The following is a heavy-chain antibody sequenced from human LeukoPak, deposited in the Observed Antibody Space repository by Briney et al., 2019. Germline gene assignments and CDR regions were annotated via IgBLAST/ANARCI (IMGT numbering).Heavy chain of an antibody. CDR3: ATYSSGWKFEH. J-gene: IGHJ4*02. CDR1: GFIFKNAW. V-gene: IGHV3-15*01. D-gene: IGHD3-22*01. CDR2: IKTISAVGTS. Sequence: GGSLRLSCGASGFIFKNAWMTWVRQAPGKELEWVARIKTISAVGTSDYGAPVRGRFIISRDDSNDTLHLQMDNLKTEDTGVYYCATYSSGWKFEHWGQGTLVSVSS.